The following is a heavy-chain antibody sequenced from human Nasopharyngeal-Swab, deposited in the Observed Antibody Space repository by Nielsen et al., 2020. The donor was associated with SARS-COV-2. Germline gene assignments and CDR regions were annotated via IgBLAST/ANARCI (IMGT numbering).Heavy chain of an antibody. V-gene: IGHV1-18*01. CDR2: ISVNNGYT. D-gene: IGHD4/OR15-4a*01. J-gene: IGHJ6*02. CDR1: GYTFTKFD. CDR3: ARDVDYGRRDGMDV. Sequence: ASVKVSCKASGYTFTKFDISWVRQAPGQGLEWLGWISVNNGYTNYAEKFQGRVTMTRDTSISTAYMELSRLRSDDTAVYYCARDVDYGRRDGMDVWGQGTTVTVSS.